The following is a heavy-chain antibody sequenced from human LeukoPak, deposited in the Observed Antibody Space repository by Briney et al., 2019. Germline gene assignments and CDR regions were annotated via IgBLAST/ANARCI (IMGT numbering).Heavy chain of an antibody. CDR2: IKQDGSEK. V-gene: IGHV3-7*01. D-gene: IGHD2-2*01. CDR3: ASQVPAAEYWFDP. J-gene: IGHJ5*02. Sequence: GGSLRLSCAASGFTFSNYWMTWVRQAPGKGLEWVAHIKQDGSEKYYVDSVKGRFTISRDNAKNSLYLQMNSLRAEDTAVYYCASQVPAAEYWFDPWGQGTLVTVSS. CDR1: GFTFSNYW.